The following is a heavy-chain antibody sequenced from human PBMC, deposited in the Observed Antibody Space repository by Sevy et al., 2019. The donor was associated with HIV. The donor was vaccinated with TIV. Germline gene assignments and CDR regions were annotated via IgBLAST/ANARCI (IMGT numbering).Heavy chain of an antibody. CDR1: GFNLENFW. CDR3: VRAFQSDGSF. Sequence: GGSLRLSCVASGFNLENFWMNWVRQAPGKGLEWVSNIRQDGSEIFYVASVKGRFTISRDNARNLVYLQMNGLRVEDTALYYCVRAFQSDGSFWGQGALVTVSS. CDR2: IRQDGSEI. V-gene: IGHV3-7*01. D-gene: IGHD6-19*01. J-gene: IGHJ4*02.